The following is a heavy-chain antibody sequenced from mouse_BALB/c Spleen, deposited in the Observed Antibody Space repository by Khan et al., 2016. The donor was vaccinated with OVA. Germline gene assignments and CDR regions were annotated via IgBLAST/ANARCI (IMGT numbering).Heavy chain of an antibody. CDR1: GFNIKDTY. V-gene: IGHV14-3*02. Sequence: EVQLQQSGAEFVKPGASVKLSCTASGFNIKDTYMHWINQRPQQGLVWIGRIDPESGNARYDTKFQDKVTRAADASSNTAYLLLSSLTSEDTAVYYCIRWAYSCLFAYWGQVTLVTVSA. J-gene: IGHJ3*01. CDR2: IDPESGNA. D-gene: IGHD2-10*01. CDR3: IRWAYSCLFAY.